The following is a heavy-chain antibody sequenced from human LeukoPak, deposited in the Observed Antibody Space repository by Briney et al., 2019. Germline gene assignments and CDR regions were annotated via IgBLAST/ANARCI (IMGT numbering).Heavy chain of an antibody. D-gene: IGHD2-15*01. CDR1: GGTFSSYA. J-gene: IGHJ4*02. CDR2: IIPIFGTA. V-gene: IGHV1-69*13. CDR3: ARVDSLGDFFDY. Sequence: ASVKVSCKASGGTFSSYAISWVRQAPGQGLEWMGGIIPIFGTANYAQKFQGRVTITADESTSTAYMELSSLRSEDTAVYYCARVDSLGDFFDYWGQGTLVTVSS.